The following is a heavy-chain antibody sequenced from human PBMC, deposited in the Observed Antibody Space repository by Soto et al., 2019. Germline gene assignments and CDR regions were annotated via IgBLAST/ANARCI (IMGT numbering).Heavy chain of an antibody. J-gene: IGHJ6*02. Sequence: EVQLLESGGGLIQPGGSLRLSCAASGFTFNSYAMTWVRQAXXXXXEWVSIISSSGDGTYYVDSVKGRFTISRDNSRNTLNXXXNXXXXXXXXXXXXXXXXXXXXXXXDVWGQGTTVTVSS. V-gene: IGHV3-23*01. CDR3: XXXXXXXXXXXDV. CDR1: GFTFNSYA. CDR2: ISSSGDGT.